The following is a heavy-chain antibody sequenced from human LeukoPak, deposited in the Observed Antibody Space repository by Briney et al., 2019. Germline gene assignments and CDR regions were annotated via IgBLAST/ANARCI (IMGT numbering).Heavy chain of an antibody. CDR2: INPNSGGT. CDR3: ARDRRVKLPVAAAGLTTIDY. D-gene: IGHD6-13*01. Sequence: ASVKVSCKASGGTFSSYAISWVRQAPGQGLEWMGRINPNSGGTNYAQKFQGRVTMTRDTSISTAYMELSRLRSDDTAVYYCARDRRVKLPVAAAGLTTIDYWGQGTLVTVSS. CDR1: GGTFSSYA. V-gene: IGHV1-2*06. J-gene: IGHJ4*02.